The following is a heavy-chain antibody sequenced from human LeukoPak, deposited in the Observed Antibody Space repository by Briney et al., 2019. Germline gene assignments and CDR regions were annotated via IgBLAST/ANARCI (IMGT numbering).Heavy chain of an antibody. CDR3: ARDFHGDHDY. D-gene: IGHD4-17*01. CDR2: INPDGSIT. CDR1: GFTLSGYW. V-gene: IGHV3-74*01. J-gene: IGHJ4*02. Sequence: GGSLRLSCAASGFTLSGYWIHWVRQAPGKGLVWVARINPDGSITSYADSVKGRITISRDNAKNTLYLQMHSLRAEDTAVYYCARDFHGDHDYWGQGTLVTVS.